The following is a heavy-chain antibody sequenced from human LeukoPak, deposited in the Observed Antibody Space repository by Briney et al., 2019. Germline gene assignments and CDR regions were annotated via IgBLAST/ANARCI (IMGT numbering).Heavy chain of an antibody. CDR3: ARDRRDILTGYPGWYFDL. D-gene: IGHD3-9*01. V-gene: IGHV4-39*02. CDR2: IYYSGST. J-gene: IGHJ2*01. CDR1: GGSXSSSSYY. Sequence: SETLSLTCTVSGGSXSSSSYYWGWXRQPPXXGXXWIGSIYYSGSTYYNPSLKSRVTISVDTSKNQFSLKLSSVTAADTAVYYCARDRRDILTGYPGWYFDLWGRGTLVTVSS.